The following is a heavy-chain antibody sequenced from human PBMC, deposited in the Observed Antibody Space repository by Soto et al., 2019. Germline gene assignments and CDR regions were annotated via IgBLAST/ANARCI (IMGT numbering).Heavy chain of an antibody. V-gene: IGHV1-69*18. D-gene: IGHD3-22*01. J-gene: IGHJ5*02. CDR2: IIPVFGTT. CDR1: GGTFSRFA. Sequence: QVQLVQSGAECMKPGSSVRVSCKASGGTFSRFAISWVRQAPGQGLDWMGNIIPVFGTTNYAQKLLGRVTLTADESTSTAYLELSRLRSEDTAVYYCAQEGDTSRRDTWFDPWGQGTLVTVSS. CDR3: AQEGDTSRRDTWFDP.